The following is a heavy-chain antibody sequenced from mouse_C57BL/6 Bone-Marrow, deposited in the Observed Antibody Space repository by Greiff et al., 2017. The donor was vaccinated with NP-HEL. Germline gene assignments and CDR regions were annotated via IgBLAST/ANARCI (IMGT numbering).Heavy chain of an antibody. V-gene: IGHV1-81*01. CDR1: GYTFTSYG. CDR3: ARWGNYPYYFAY. CDR2: IYPRSGNT. D-gene: IGHD2-1*01. J-gene: IGHJ2*01. Sequence: LEESGAELARPGASVKLSCKASGYTFTSYGISWVKQRTGQGLEWIGEIYPRSGNTYYNEKFKGKATLTADKSSSTAYMELRSLTSEDSAVYFCARWGNYPYYFAYWGQGTTLTVSS.